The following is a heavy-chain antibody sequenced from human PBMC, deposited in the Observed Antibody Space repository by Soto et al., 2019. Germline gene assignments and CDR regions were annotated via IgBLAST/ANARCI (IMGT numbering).Heavy chain of an antibody. CDR3: AAGGDNVQYYYAMDV. V-gene: IGHV1-58*01. J-gene: IGHJ6*02. Sequence: ASVKVSCKASGFTFTNSNVQGLRQARGARLEWIGWIVVGSGYTKYAQEFQERVAITRDMSTSTAYMDLGSLRSEDTAVYYCAAGGDNVQYYYAMDVWGQGTTVTVTS. CDR1: GFTFTNSN. D-gene: IGHD1-1*01. CDR2: IVVGSGYT.